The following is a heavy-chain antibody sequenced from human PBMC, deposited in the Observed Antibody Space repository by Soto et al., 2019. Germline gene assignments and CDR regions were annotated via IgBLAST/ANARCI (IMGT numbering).Heavy chain of an antibody. CDR2: INHSGST. D-gene: IGHD3-22*01. CDR1: GGSFSGYY. V-gene: IGHV4-34*01. J-gene: IGHJ1*01. CDR3: ARGPYYYDSSGYLGRPRRKTEYFQH. Sequence: ASETLSLTCAVYGGSFSGYYWSWIRQPPGKWLEWIGEINHSGSTNYNPSLKSRVTISVDTSKNQFSLKLSSVTAADTAVYYCARGPYYYDSSGYLGRPRRKTEYFQHWGQGTLVTVSS.